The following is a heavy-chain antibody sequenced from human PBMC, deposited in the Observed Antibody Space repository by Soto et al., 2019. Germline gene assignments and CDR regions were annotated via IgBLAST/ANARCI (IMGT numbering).Heavy chain of an antibody. CDR2: IYYSGST. CDR3: AYLGPSDWFDP. CDR1: GGSISSYY. Sequence: QVQLQESGPGLVKPSETLSLTCTVSGGSISSYYWSWIRQPPGKGLEWIGYIYYSGSTNYNPSLKSRVTISVDTSKNQFSLKLSSETAADTAVYYCAYLGPSDWFDPWGQGTLVTVSS. V-gene: IGHV4-59*08. J-gene: IGHJ5*02.